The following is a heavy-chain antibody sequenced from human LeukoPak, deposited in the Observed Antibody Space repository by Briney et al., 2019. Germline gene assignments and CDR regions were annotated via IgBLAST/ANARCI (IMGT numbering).Heavy chain of an antibody. D-gene: IGHD6-13*01. CDR2: FDPEDGET. Sequence: ASVEVSCKVSGRTLTELSMPWVRQAPGKGLEWMGGFDPEDGETIYAQKFQGRVTMTEDTSTGTAYMELSSLRSEDTAVYYCATSGGPYSSSWYDFDYWGQGTLVTVSS. CDR3: ATSGGPYSSSWYDFDY. J-gene: IGHJ4*02. CDR1: GRTLTELS. V-gene: IGHV1-24*01.